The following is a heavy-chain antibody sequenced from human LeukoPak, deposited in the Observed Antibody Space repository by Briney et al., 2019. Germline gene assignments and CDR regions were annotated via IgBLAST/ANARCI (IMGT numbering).Heavy chain of an antibody. V-gene: IGHV3-7*01. CDR2: IKLDGSEK. D-gene: IGHD3-10*01. CDR3: AGARGAHLFDY. Sequence: GGSLRLSCAASGFTFSSYRMSWVRQAPGRGREWVANIKLDGSEKYYVDSVKGRFTISRDNAMNSLYLQMNILRAEDTAVYYCAGARGAHLFDYWGQGTLVTV. J-gene: IGHJ4*02. CDR1: GFTFSSYR.